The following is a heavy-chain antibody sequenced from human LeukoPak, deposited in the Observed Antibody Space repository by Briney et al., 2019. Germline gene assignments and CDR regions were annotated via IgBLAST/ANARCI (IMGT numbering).Heavy chain of an antibody. CDR2: IYYSGST. CDR3: ARDNGDYYYYYYMDV. D-gene: IGHD4-17*01. CDR1: GGSISSSSYY. Sequence: SETLSLTCTVSGGSISSSSYYWGWIRQPPGKGLEWIGSIYYSGSTYYNPSLKSRVTISVDTSKNQFSLKLSSVTAADTAVYYCARDNGDYYYYYYMDVWDKGTTVTVSS. V-gene: IGHV4-39*07. J-gene: IGHJ6*03.